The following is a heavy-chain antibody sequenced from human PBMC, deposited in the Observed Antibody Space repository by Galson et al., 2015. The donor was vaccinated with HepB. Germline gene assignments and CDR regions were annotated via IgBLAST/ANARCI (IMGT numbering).Heavy chain of an antibody. Sequence: SLRLSCAASGFTVSTSYLTWVRQAPGTGLEWVSFIYGGGSTYYADSVKGRFTISRDNSKNTLYLQMNSLTAEDTAVYYCARALPTYVVAFDFWGQGTLVIVSS. D-gene: IGHD2-15*01. J-gene: IGHJ4*02. CDR2: IYGGGST. CDR3: ARALPTYVVAFDF. V-gene: IGHV3-66*01. CDR1: GFTVSTSY.